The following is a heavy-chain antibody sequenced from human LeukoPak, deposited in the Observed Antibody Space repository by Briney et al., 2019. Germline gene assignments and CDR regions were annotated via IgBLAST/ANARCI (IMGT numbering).Heavy chain of an antibody. CDR3: ARVPYGDYVDY. CDR2: IYYSGST. D-gene: IGHD4-17*01. J-gene: IGHJ4*02. CDR1: GGSISSYY. V-gene: IGHV4-59*01. Sequence: PSETLSLTCTVSGGSISSYYWSWIRQPPGKGLEWIGYIYYSGSTNYNPSLKSRVTISVDTSKNQFSLKLSSVTAADTAVYYCARVPYGDYVDYSGQGTLVSVSS.